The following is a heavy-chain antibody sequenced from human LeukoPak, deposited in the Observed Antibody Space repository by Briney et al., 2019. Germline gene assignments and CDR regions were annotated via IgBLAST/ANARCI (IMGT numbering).Heavy chain of an antibody. CDR3: ARRTRYDFWSGLYFDY. V-gene: IGHV4-39*01. CDR1: GGSVSSGSYY. Sequence: SETLSLTCTVSGGSVSSGSYYWSWIRQPPGTGLEWIGYIYYSGGTYYNPSLKSRVTISVDTSKNQFSLKLSSVTAADTAVYYCARRTRYDFWSGLYFDYWGQGTLVTVSS. J-gene: IGHJ4*02. D-gene: IGHD3-3*01. CDR2: IYYSGGT.